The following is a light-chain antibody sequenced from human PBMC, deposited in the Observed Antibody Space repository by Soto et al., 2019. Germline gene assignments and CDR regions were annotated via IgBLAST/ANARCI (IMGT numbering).Light chain of an antibody. CDR3: MQGIQTPRT. V-gene: IGKV2-28*01. CDR2: LGS. J-gene: IGKJ1*01. Sequence: DIVMTQSPLSLPVTPGEPASISCRSSQYLVHNGDSFLDWYLQKPGQSPQLLVYLGSNRASGVPDRFSGSGSGTNFTLKISRVEAEDVGVYYCMQGIQTPRTFGQGTKVEIK. CDR1: QYLVHNGDSF.